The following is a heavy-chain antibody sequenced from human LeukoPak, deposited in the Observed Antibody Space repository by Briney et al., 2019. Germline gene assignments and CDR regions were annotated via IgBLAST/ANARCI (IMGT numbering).Heavy chain of an antibody. Sequence: GGSLRLSCAASGFTFSSYAMSWVRQAPGKGLEWVSAIIGSGGSTYYADSVKGRFTISRDNSKNTLYLPMNSLRAEDTAVYYCAKELYSYGKVGYYFDYWGQGTLVTVSS. CDR2: IIGSGGST. J-gene: IGHJ4*02. V-gene: IGHV3-23*01. D-gene: IGHD5-18*01. CDR1: GFTFSSYA. CDR3: AKELYSYGKVGYYFDY.